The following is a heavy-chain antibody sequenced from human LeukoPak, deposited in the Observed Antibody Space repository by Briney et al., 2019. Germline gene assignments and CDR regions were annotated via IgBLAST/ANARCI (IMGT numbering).Heavy chain of an antibody. CDR3: ARDRIVVVPAAHNWFDP. CDR2: ISSSSSYI. Sequence: TGGSLRLSCAASGFTFSSYSMNWVRQAPGKGLEWVSSISSSSSYIYYAGSVKGRFTISRDNAKNSLYLQMNSLRAEDTAVYYCARDRIVVVPAAHNWFDPWGQGTLVTVSS. CDR1: GFTFSSYS. J-gene: IGHJ5*02. V-gene: IGHV3-21*01. D-gene: IGHD2-2*01.